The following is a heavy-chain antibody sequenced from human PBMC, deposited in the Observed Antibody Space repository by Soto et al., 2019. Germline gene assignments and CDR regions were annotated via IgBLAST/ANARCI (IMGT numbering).Heavy chain of an antibody. J-gene: IGHJ4*02. CDR3: ARSGSRIWTRGYFDS. V-gene: IGHV5-51*01. D-gene: IGHD6-13*01. CDR1: GYNFTNYW. Sequence: GESLKISCKGAGYNFTNYWIGWVRQMPGKGLEWMGIIYPGDSKTRNSPSFQGQVTISADKSISTAYLQWSSLKASDTAVYYCARSGSRIWTRGYFDSWGQGTLVTVSS. CDR2: IYPGDSKT.